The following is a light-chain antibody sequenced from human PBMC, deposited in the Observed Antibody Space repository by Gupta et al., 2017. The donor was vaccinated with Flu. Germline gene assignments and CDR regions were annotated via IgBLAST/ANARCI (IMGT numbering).Light chain of an antibody. CDR3: VLYMGSGIWV. Sequence: HTVVTQEPSFSVSPGGTVTLTCGLSSGSVSTSYYPSWYQQTPGHAPRTLIYSTNTRSSGVPDRFSGSILGNKAALTITGAQADDESDYYCVLYMGSGIWVFGGGTKLTVL. CDR1: SGSVSTSYY. V-gene: IGLV8-61*01. CDR2: STN. J-gene: IGLJ3*02.